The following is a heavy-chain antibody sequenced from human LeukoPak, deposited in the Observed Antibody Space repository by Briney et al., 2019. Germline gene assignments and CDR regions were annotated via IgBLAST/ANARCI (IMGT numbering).Heavy chain of an antibody. J-gene: IGHJ6*03. V-gene: IGHV3-43*02. CDR2: ISGDGGST. Sequence: PGGSLRLSCAASGFTFDDYAMHGVRQAPGKGLEWVSLISGDGGSTYYADSVKGRFTISRDNSENSLYLQMNSLRTEDTALYYCAKDIHDYYYYMDVWGKGTTVTVSS. CDR3: AKDIHDYYYYMDV. CDR1: GFTFDDYA.